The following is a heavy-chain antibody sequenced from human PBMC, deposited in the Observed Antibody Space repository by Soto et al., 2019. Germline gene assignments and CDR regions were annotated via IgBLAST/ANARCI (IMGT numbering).Heavy chain of an antibody. CDR2: IIPIFGTA. CDR1: GGTFSRYA. CDR3: ASAIGGPTTTGWLDL. V-gene: IGHV1-69*13. D-gene: IGHD1-26*01. J-gene: IGHJ5*02. Sequence: VKVSCKASGGTFSRYAISWVRQAPGQGLEWMGGIIPIFGTANYAQKFQGRVTITADESTSTAYMELSSLRFEDTAVYYCASAIGGPTTTGWLDLCGQGTLVSVSS.